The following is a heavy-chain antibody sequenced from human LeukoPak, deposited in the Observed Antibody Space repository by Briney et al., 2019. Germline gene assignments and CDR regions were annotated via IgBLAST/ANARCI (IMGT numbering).Heavy chain of an antibody. V-gene: IGHV3-49*04. CDR1: GFTFGDYA. Sequence: GGSLRLSCTASGFTFGDYAMSWVRQAPGKGLEWVGFIRSKAYGGTTEYAASAKGRFTISRDDSKSIAYLQMNSLKTEDTAVYYCTRAHSLCFGELLFDYWGQGTLVTVSS. J-gene: IGHJ4*02. D-gene: IGHD3-10*01. CDR3: TRAHSLCFGELLFDY. CDR2: IRSKAYGGTT.